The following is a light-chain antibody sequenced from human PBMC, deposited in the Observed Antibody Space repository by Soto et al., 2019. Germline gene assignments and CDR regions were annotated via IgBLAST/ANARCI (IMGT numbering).Light chain of an antibody. J-gene: IGKJ2*01. CDR1: QDIRKD. CDR2: GAS. V-gene: IGKV1-6*01. Sequence: SLSASVGDIVTITCRASQDIRKDLAWYQQKPGKAPQILIYGASTLQTGVASRFSGSGSATDFTLTISSLQPEDSAAYYCLQDYNYPFTFGQGTKVDIK. CDR3: LQDYNYPFT.